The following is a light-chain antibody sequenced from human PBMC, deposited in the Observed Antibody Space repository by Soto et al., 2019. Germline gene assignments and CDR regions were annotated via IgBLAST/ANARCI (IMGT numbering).Light chain of an antibody. Sequence: QSALTQPASVSGSPGQSITISCTGTSSDVGAYNYVSWYQQHPGKAPKLMIYDVTTRPSGVSNRFSGSKSGNTASLTISGLLAEDEADYYCSSCTSSSTLLFGGGNKLTVL. CDR2: DVT. J-gene: IGLJ2*01. CDR1: SSDVGAYNY. CDR3: SSCTSSSTLL. V-gene: IGLV2-14*01.